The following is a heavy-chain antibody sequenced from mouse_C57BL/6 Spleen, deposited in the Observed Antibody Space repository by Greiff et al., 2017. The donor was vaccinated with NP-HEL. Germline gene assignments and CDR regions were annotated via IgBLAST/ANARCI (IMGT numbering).Heavy chain of an antibody. D-gene: IGHD1-1*01. Sequence: QVQLQQPGAELVRPGTSVKLSCKASGYTFTSYWMHWVKQRPGPGLEWIGVIDPSDSYTNYIQKFKGKATLTVDTSSSTAYMQRSSLTSEDSAVYYCARVGSSSLAYWGQGTLVTVSA. J-gene: IGHJ3*01. V-gene: IGHV1-59*01. CDR2: IDPSDSYT. CDR1: GYTFTSYW. CDR3: ARVGSSSLAY.